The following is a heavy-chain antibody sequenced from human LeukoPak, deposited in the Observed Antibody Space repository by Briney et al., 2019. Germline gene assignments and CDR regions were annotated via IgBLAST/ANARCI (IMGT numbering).Heavy chain of an antibody. D-gene: IGHD5-12*01. CDR3: VREERGLAIDY. CDR2: ISSSGDNT. J-gene: IGHJ4*02. V-gene: IGHV3-64*01. CDR1: GFIFRNYA. Sequence: GGSLRLSCAASGFIFRNYAMHWVRQAPGEGLEYVSAISSSGDNTYYGNSVRGRFTISRDNSKDTLFLQMGSLRAEDTAVYYCVREERGLAIDYWGQGTLVTVSS.